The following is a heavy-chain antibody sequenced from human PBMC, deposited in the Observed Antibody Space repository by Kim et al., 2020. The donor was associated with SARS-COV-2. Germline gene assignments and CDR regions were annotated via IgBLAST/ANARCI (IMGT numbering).Heavy chain of an antibody. J-gene: IGHJ6*02. D-gene: IGHD3-10*01. CDR3: AKDRRSSGRGGMDV. V-gene: IGHV3-30*02. Sequence: ADSVKGRFTIARDNSKITLYLQMNSLRAEDTAVYYCAKDRRSSGRGGMDVWGQGTTVTVSS.